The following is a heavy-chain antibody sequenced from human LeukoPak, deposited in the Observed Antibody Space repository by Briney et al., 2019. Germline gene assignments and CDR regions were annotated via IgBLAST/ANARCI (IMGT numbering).Heavy chain of an antibody. J-gene: IGHJ2*01. CDR2: IRSGSTYI. CDR1: EFTFSTYS. Sequence: GGSLRLSCAASEFTFSTYSMNWVRQAPGKGLERVSSIRSGSTYIYYADSVKGRFTISRDNAKNSLYLQMNSLRAEDTAVYYCAGSDTTGYSPREWDYWYFDLWARGTLVTVSS. D-gene: IGHD3-9*01. V-gene: IGHV3-21*01. CDR3: AGSDTTGYSPREWDYWYFDL.